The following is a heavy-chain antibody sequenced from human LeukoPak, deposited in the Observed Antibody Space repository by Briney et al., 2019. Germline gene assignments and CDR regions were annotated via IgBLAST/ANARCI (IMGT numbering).Heavy chain of an antibody. J-gene: IGHJ6*02. CDR3: ARDLYYYDSSGYFPYYGMDV. V-gene: IGHV7-4-1*02. Sequence: ASVKVSCKASGYTFTTYGINWVRQAPGQGLEWMGWINTNTGNPTYAQGFTGRFVFSLDTSVSTAYLQISSLKAEDTAVYYCARDLYYYDSSGYFPYYGMDVWGQGTTVTVSS. CDR2: INTNTGNP. CDR1: GYTFTTYG. D-gene: IGHD3-22*01.